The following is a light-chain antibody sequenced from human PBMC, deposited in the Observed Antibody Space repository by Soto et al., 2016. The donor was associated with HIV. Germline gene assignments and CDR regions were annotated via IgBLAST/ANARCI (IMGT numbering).Light chain of an antibody. J-gene: IGKJ1*01. CDR1: QNIRSY. CDR2: AAS. CDR3: QQSYSTFWT. Sequence: DIQMTQSPSSLSASVGDRVTITCRASQNIRSYLNWYQHKPGKAPNLLIYAASSLQSGVPSRFSGSGSGTDFTLTISSLQPEDFASYYCQQSYSTFWTFGQGTKVEIK. V-gene: IGKV1-39*01.